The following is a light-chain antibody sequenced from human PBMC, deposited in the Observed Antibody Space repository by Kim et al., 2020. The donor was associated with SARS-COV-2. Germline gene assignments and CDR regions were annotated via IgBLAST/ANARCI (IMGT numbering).Light chain of an antibody. CDR3: QVWDASSDHPVV. CDR2: YDG. CDR1: NIGSKT. Sequence: SYELTQPPSLSLAPGQTATLTCGGNNIGSKTVHWYQQKPGQAPVLVIYYDGDRPSGIPERFSGSNSGNTATLTISRVEAGDEADFYCQVWDASSDHPVVFGGGTKLTVL. V-gene: IGLV3-21*04. J-gene: IGLJ2*01.